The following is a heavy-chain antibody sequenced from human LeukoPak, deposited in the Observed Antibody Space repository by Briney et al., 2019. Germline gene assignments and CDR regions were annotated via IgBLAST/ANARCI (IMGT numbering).Heavy chain of an antibody. CDR1: GFTFSSYG. CDR3: AKDTLRFAGRGYYMDV. V-gene: IGHV3-30*02. J-gene: IGHJ6*03. Sequence: GGSLRLSCAASGFTFSSYGMHWVRQAPGKGLEWVAFIRYDGSNKYYADSVKGRFTISRDNSKNTLYLQMNSLRAEDTAVYYCAKDTLRFAGRGYYMDVWGKGTTVTGSS. CDR2: IRYDGSNK. D-gene: IGHD3-3*01.